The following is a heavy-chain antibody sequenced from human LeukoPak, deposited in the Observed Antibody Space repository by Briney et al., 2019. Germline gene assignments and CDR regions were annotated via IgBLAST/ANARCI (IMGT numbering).Heavy chain of an antibody. J-gene: IGHJ4*02. Sequence: SVKVSCKASGGTFSNYAINWVRQAPGQGLEWMGGITPIFGTANYAQRFQGRVTITADESTSTAYMELSSLRSEDTAVYYCARWAGYCSITNCYTAFDYWGQGTLVTVSS. CDR3: ARWAGYCSITNCYTAFDY. CDR2: ITPIFGTA. V-gene: IGHV1-69*13. CDR1: GGTFSNYA. D-gene: IGHD2-2*02.